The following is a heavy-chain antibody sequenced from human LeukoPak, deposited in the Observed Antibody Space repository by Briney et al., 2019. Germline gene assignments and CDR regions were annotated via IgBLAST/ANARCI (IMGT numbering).Heavy chain of an antibody. CDR3: AREKGFGENYYYYGMDV. CDR2: IIPIFGTA. Sequence: GASVTVSFTASGGTFSIYAIGWERQAPGQGMEWMGGIIPIFGTANYEQKFQGRVRITADEAKSTAYMELSSLRSEDTAVYYCAREKGFGENYYYYGMDVWGKGTTVTVSS. D-gene: IGHD3-10*01. V-gene: IGHV1-69*13. CDR1: GGTFSIYA. J-gene: IGHJ6*04.